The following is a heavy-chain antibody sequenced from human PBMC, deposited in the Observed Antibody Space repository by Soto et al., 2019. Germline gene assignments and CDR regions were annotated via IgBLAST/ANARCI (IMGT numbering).Heavy chain of an antibody. CDR1: GFIVSSNY. Sequence: AGGSLRLSCAASGFIVSSNYLIWVRQAPGKGLEWVSLINSGGRTYYADSVKGRFTISRDNSKNTLHLQMNSLRVEDTAIYYCAREIPTIGPHFDYWGQGTLVTVSS. D-gene: IGHD1-1*01. CDR3: AREIPTIGPHFDY. CDR2: INSGGRT. J-gene: IGHJ4*02. V-gene: IGHV3-53*01.